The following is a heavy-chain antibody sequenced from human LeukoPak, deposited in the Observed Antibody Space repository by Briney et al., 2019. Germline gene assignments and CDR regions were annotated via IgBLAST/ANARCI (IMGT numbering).Heavy chain of an antibody. CDR1: GGFISSGSYY. CDR3: VGRGYTYPWALDP. V-gene: IGHV4-61*02. CDR2: IHTSGST. Sequence: SETLSLTCTVSGGFISSGSYYCSWIRQPAGKGLEWIGRIHTSGSTNYNPSLESRVTISLDTSKNHFSLNLSSVTASDTAVYYCVGRGYTYPWALDPWGQGTPVTVSS. D-gene: IGHD5-18*01. J-gene: IGHJ5*02.